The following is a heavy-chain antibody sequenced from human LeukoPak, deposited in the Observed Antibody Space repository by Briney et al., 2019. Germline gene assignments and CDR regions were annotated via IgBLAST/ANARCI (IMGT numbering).Heavy chain of an antibody. CDR3: ARRGNYYYGSGSYFGDDY. V-gene: IGHV3-21*01. CDR1: GFTFSSYS. D-gene: IGHD3-10*01. J-gene: IGHJ4*02. Sequence: PGGSLRLPCAASGFTFSSYSMNWVRQAPGKGLEWVSSISSSSSYIYYADSVKGRFTISRDNAKNSLYLQMNSLRAEDTAVYYCARRGNYYYGSGSYFGDDYWGQGTLVTVSS. CDR2: ISSSSSYI.